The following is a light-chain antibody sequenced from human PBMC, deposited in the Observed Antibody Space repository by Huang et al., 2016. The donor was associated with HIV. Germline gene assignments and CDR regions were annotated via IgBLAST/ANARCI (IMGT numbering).Light chain of an antibody. CDR2: GAS. Sequence: EIVLTQSPGTLSLSPGERAALSCRASQRVSSGDLAWSQQTPGQTPRLLIYGASSRATGIPDRFSGSGSGTDFTLTISRLEPEDFAVYYCQHYSSSPTFGGGTKVESK. CDR1: QRVSSGD. J-gene: IGKJ4*01. V-gene: IGKV3-20*01. CDR3: QHYSSSPT.